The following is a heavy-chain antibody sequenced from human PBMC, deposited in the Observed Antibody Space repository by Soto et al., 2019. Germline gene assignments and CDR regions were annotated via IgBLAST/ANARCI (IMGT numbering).Heavy chain of an antibody. CDR2: ISGSGGST. J-gene: IGHJ4*02. V-gene: IGHV3-23*01. D-gene: IGHD3-22*01. CDR1: GFTFSSYA. CDR3: ARGGSRDVVIKLISGSPLDY. Sequence: GGSLRLSCAASGFTFSSYAMIWVRQAPGKGLEWVSAISGSGGSTYYADSVKGRFTISRDNSKNTLYLQMNSLRAEDTAVYYCARGGSRDVVIKLISGSPLDYWGQGTLVTVSS.